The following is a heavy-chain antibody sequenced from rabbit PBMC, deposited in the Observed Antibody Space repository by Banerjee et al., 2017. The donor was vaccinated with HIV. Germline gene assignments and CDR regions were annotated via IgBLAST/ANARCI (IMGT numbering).Heavy chain of an antibody. V-gene: IGHV1S40*01. CDR1: GNDFSAYA. CDR3: TRGTSIGYFDL. CDR2: LYPIYGAT. J-gene: IGHJ4*01. Sequence: QSLEESGGGLVKPEGSLTLTCKASGNDFSAYAISWVRQAPGKGLEWIAFLYPIYGATDYASWAKGRFTISKTSSTTVTLQMTSLTAADTATYFCTRGTSIGYFDLWGQGTLVTVS. D-gene: IGHD1-1*01.